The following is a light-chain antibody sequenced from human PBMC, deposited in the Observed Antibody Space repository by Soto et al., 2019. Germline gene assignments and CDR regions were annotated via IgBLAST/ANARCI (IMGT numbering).Light chain of an antibody. J-gene: IGKJ1*01. CDR1: QSISDT. V-gene: IGKV3-15*01. CDR3: QQYDNWPWT. CDR2: GAS. Sequence: IVMTQSPATLSVSLGGRATLSFRASQSISDTLAWYQQKPGQAPRLLIHGASTRAPGFPARFSGSGSGTDFTLTISSLQSEDFAVYYCQQYDNWPWTFGQGTNVDI.